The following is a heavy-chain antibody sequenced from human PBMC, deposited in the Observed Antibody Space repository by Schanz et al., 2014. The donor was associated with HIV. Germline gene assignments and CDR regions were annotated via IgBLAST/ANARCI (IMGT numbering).Heavy chain of an antibody. V-gene: IGHV1-69*01. Sequence: QVPLVQSGAEVKKPGSSVRVSCKASGETFSSSAINWVRQAPGQGLEWMGGIIPMFGPASYAQMFQGRVTITADESTSTAYMELSSLRSDDTAVYYCMVIPGDNSFDYWGQGTLVAVSS. CDR1: GETFSSSA. J-gene: IGHJ4*02. D-gene: IGHD2-21*01. CDR3: MVIPGDNSFDY. CDR2: IIPMFGPA.